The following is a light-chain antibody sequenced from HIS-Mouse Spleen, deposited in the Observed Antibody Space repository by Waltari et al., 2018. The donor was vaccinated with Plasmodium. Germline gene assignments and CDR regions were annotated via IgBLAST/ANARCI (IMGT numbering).Light chain of an antibody. CDR1: STDVGVYNY. Sequence: SALTQPRSVSGSPGQSVTISFTGTSTDVGVYNYVTWYQQHPGKAPKLMIYDVIKRPSGVPDRFSGSKSGNTASLTISGLQAEDEADYYCCSYAGSYTFVFGTGTKVTVL. V-gene: IGLV2-11*01. CDR2: DVI. J-gene: IGLJ1*01. CDR3: CSYAGSYTFV.